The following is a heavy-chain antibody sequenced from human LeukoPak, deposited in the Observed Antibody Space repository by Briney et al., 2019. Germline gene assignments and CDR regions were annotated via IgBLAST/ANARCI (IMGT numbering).Heavy chain of an antibody. D-gene: IGHD6-19*01. CDR1: GYTFTGYY. CDR2: INPNSGGT. CDR3: ARDTTGYSSGWYPH. Sequence: ASVKVSCKACGYTFTGYYMHWVRQAPGQGLEWMGWINPNSGGTNYAQKFQGRVTMTRDTSISTAYMELSRLRSDDTAVYYCARDTTGYSSGWYPHWGQGTLVTVSS. J-gene: IGHJ4*02. V-gene: IGHV1-2*02.